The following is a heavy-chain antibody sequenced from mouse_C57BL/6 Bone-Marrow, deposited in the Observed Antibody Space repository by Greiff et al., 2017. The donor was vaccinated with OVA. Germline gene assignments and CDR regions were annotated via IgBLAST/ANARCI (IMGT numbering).Heavy chain of an antibody. CDR1: GFTFSSSA. Sequence: EVKFVESGGGFVKPGGSLQLSCAASGFTFSSSAMSWVRQTPEKRLEWVATISDGGSYTYYPDNVKGRFTISRDNAKNNLYLQMSHLKSEDTAMYYCARDHSNYEGYYYAMDYWGQGTSVTVSS. V-gene: IGHV5-4*01. J-gene: IGHJ4*01. CDR3: ARDHSNYEGYYYAMDY. CDR2: ISDGGSYT. D-gene: IGHD2-5*01.